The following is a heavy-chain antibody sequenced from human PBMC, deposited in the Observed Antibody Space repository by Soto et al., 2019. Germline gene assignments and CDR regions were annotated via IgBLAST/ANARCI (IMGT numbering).Heavy chain of an antibody. Sequence: QVQLVQSGAEVKKPGASVKVSCKASGYTFTSFGISWVRQAPGQGLEWMGWISAYNGNTNYAENLQGRVTMTTDTTTSTAYMELRSLSSDDTAVYYCARDHRGGTDAFDIWGQGTMVTVSS. CDR1: GYTFTSFG. V-gene: IGHV1-18*01. CDR3: ARDHRGGTDAFDI. J-gene: IGHJ3*02. D-gene: IGHD2-15*01. CDR2: ISAYNGNT.